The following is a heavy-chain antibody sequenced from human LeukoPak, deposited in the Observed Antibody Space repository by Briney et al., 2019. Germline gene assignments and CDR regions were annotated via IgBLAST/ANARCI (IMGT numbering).Heavy chain of an antibody. V-gene: IGHV4-34*01. CDR2: INHSGST. Sequence: SETLSLTCAVSGGSFSGYYWSWIRQPPGKGVEWIGEINHSGSTNYNPSLKSRVTISVDTSKNQFSLKLSSVTAADTAVYYCARVRNSSSWYVRYDYWGQGTLVTVSS. J-gene: IGHJ4*02. CDR3: ARVRNSSSWYVRYDY. D-gene: IGHD6-13*01. CDR1: GGSFSGYY.